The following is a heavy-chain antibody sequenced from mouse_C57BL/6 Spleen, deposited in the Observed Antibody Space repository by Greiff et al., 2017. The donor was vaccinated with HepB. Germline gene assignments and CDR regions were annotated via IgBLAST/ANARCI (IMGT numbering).Heavy chain of an antibody. CDR2: IDPSDSYT. J-gene: IGHJ4*01. CDR1: GYTFTSYW. Sequence: QVQLQQPGAELVMPGASVKLSCKASGYTFTSYWMHWVKQRPGQGLEWIGEIDPSDSYTNYNQKFKGKSTLTVDKSSSTAYMQLSSLTSEDSAVYYCARLGLGMDYWGQGTSVTVSS. V-gene: IGHV1-69*01. D-gene: IGHD4-1*01. CDR3: ARLGLGMDY.